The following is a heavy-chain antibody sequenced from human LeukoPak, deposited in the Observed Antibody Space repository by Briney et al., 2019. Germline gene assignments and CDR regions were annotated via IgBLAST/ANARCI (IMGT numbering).Heavy chain of an antibody. CDR3: ARVKLGILWFGELLPPPNFDY. Sequence: ASVKVSCKASGYTFTGYYMHWVRQAPGQGLDWMGWINPNSGGTNYAQKFQGRVTMTRDTSISTAYMELSRLRSDDTAVYYCARVKLGILWFGELLPPPNFDYWGQGTLVTVSS. D-gene: IGHD3-10*01. CDR2: INPNSGGT. V-gene: IGHV1-2*02. J-gene: IGHJ4*02. CDR1: GYTFTGYY.